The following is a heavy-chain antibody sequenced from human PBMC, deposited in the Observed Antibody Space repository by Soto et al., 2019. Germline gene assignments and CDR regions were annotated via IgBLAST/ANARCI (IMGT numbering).Heavy chain of an antibody. D-gene: IGHD5-12*01. CDR2: ITTDGSGT. V-gene: IGHV3-74*01. CDR3: TKVHFSGSACFDY. CDR1: GFTFSSYW. Sequence: PGGSLRLSCAASGFTFSSYWMHWVRQAPGKGLVWVSRITTDGSGTAYADSVRGRFTISRDNAKNTLYLQMNTLRAEDTAVYYCTKVHFSGSACFDYWGQGTLVTVSS. J-gene: IGHJ4*02.